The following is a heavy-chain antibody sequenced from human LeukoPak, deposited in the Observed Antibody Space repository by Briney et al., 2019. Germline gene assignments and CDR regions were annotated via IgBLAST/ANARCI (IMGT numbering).Heavy chain of an antibody. D-gene: IGHD5-24*01. CDR1: GFTFSSYW. Sequence: GSLRLSCAASGFTFSSYWMHWVRQAPGKGLVWVSRIKSDGSSTSYADSVKGRFTISRDNAKNTLYLQMNSLRVEDTAVYYCAKSGYNRFDYWGQGTLVTVSS. V-gene: IGHV3-74*01. J-gene: IGHJ4*02. CDR2: IKSDGSST. CDR3: AKSGYNRFDY.